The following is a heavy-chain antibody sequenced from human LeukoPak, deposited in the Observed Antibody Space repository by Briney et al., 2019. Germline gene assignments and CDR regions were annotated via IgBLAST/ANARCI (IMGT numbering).Heavy chain of an antibody. Sequence: QPGGSLRLSCAASGLSVSAYYMSWVRQAPGKGLEWVSVIDSGGSGGSTYYADSVKGRFTISRDNSKNTLFLQMNSVRAEDTAVYYCASDRDSSTWSYYWGQGTLVTVSS. CDR3: ASDRDSSTWSYY. CDR2: IDSGGSGGST. CDR1: GLSVSAYY. V-gene: IGHV3-53*01. J-gene: IGHJ4*02. D-gene: IGHD6-13*01.